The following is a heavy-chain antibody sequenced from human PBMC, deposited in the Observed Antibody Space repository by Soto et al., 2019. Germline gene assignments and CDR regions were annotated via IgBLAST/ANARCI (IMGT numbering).Heavy chain of an antibody. V-gene: IGHV1-69*01. CDR3: ARSGRIAVAGRGTNNWFDP. Sequence: QVQLVQSGAEVKKPGSSVKVSCKASGGTFSSYAISWVRQAPGQGLEWMGGIIPIFGTANYAQKFQGRVTITADESTSTAYTALSSLRSEDTAVYYCARSGRIAVAGRGTNNWFDPWGQGTLVTVSS. J-gene: IGHJ5*02. CDR1: GGTFSSYA. D-gene: IGHD6-19*01. CDR2: IIPIFGTA.